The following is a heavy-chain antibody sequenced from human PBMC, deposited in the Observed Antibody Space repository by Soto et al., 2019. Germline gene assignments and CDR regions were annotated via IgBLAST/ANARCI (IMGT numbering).Heavy chain of an antibody. Sequence: QVQLQQWGAGLLKPSETLSLTCADYGGSFSGYYWTWIRQPPGTGLEWIGEINHSGSTNYNPSRKSRVTISVDTSKNQFSLKLPSVTAADTAVDYWARDKITGLFDYWGQGTLVTVSS. J-gene: IGHJ4*02. CDR2: INHSGST. V-gene: IGHV4-34*01. CDR1: GGSFSGYY. CDR3: ARDKITGLFDY. D-gene: IGHD2-8*02.